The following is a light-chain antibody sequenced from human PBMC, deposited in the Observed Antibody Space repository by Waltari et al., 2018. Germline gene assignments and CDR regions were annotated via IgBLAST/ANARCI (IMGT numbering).Light chain of an antibody. Sequence: DIQMTQSPSTLSAYVGDTVTITCRASQRLSDWLAWSQQKPGKAPNLLIDRSSTLERGVPSRFSGRGSGTEFTLTINSLQPDDFATYYCQQYDNYLTFGQGTKVEIK. CDR2: RSS. CDR3: QQYDNYLT. CDR1: QRLSDW. J-gene: IGKJ1*01. V-gene: IGKV1-5*03.